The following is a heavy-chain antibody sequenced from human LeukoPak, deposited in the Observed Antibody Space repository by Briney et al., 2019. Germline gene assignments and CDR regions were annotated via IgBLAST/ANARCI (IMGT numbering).Heavy chain of an antibody. CDR3: ARASGISWPFEN. CDR2: ISPNIGNT. Sequence: GASVKVSCKTSGYTFSNYGIVWVRQAPGQGLEWMGGISPNIGNTNNSQKVQGRVTLTTDSSTNIAYLELRGLRCDGTAVYFGARASGISWPFENWGQGTLVTVSS. CDR1: GYTFSNYG. D-gene: IGHD3-10*01. J-gene: IGHJ4*02. V-gene: IGHV1-18*01.